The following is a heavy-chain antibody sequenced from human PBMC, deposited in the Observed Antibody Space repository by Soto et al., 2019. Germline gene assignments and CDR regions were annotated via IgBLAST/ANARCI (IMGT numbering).Heavy chain of an antibody. CDR1: GITVSTNY. V-gene: IGHV3-66*01. Sequence: EVQLVESGGALVQPGGSLRLSCTASGITVSTNYMRWVRQAPGKGLKWVSVIYIDGTTYYEDSVKGRFTISRDNSKNTVYLQINNLRAEHTAMYFCAKAQQYSTLATWSGGWFDPWGQGTLVTVSS. D-gene: IGHD1-26*01. J-gene: IGHJ5*02. CDR2: IYIDGTT. CDR3: AKAQQYSTLATWSGGWFDP.